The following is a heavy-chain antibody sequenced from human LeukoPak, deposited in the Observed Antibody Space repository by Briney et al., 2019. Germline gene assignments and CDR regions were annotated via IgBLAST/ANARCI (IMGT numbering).Heavy chain of an antibody. V-gene: IGHV4-59*01. J-gene: IGHJ4*02. CDR2: IYYSGST. D-gene: IGHD4-17*01. CDR3: ARGDYGEYYFDY. Sequence: SETLSLTCTVSGGSISSYYWSWIRQPPGKGLEWIGYIYYSGSTNYNPSLKSRVTISVDTSKNQFSLKLSSVTAADTAVYYCARGDYGEYYFDYWGQGTLVTVPS. CDR1: GGSISSYY.